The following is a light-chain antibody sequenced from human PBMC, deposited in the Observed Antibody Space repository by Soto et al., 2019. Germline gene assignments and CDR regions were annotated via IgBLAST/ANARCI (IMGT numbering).Light chain of an antibody. CDR1: SSDVGGYNY. V-gene: IGLV2-8*01. CDR2: EVT. CDR3: SSYAGSNNFVV. J-gene: IGLJ2*01. Sequence: QSALTQPPSASGSPGQSVTISCTGTSSDVGGYNYVSWYQQHPGKAPKLMIYEVTKWPSGVPDRFSGSKSDNTASLTVSGLQAEDEADYYCSSYAGSNNFVVFGGGTKVTVL.